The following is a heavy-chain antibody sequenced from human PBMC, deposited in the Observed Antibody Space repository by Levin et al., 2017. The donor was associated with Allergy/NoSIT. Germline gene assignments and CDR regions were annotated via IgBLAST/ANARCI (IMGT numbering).Heavy chain of an antibody. CDR1: GFTFSSSS. J-gene: IGHJ4*02. V-gene: IGHV3-21*01. D-gene: IGHD6-13*01. CDR2: ISSSSSYI. CDR3: ARGTHSSSWFGDY. Sequence: GGSLRLSCAASGFTFSSSSMNWVRPAPGKGLEWVSSISSSSSYIYYADSVKGRFTISRDNAKNSLYLQMNSLRAEDTAVYYCARGTHSSSWFGDYWGQGTLVTVSS.